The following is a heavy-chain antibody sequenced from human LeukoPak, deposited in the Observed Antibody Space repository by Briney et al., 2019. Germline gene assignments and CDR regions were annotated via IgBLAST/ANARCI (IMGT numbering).Heavy chain of an antibody. CDR3: AKTAPRSIQVWDY. J-gene: IGHJ4*02. CDR2: MRYDGSNK. CDR1: GFTFSRFG. Sequence: GGSLRVSCAASGFTFSRFGMHWVRQAPGKGLEWVAFMRYDGSNKYYADSVKGRFIISRDNSRNTLYLQMNSVRGDDTAVYYCAKTAPRSIQVWDYWGQGTLVTVSS. V-gene: IGHV3-30*02. D-gene: IGHD5-18*01.